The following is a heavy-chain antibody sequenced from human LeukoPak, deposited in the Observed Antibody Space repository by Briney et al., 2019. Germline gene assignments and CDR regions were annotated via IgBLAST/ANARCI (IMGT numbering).Heavy chain of an antibody. J-gene: IGHJ6*03. D-gene: IGHD2-2*01. Sequence: GGSLRLSCAASGFMFSSYWLSWVRLAPGRGPEWVANIKEDGSEKYYVDSVKGRFTISRDNAKNSLYLQMNSLRAEDTAVYYCAREVPVVPGGKSSSYYYMDVWGKGTTVTVSS. CDR3: AREVPVVPGGKSSSYYYMDV. V-gene: IGHV3-7*03. CDR2: IKEDGSEK. CDR1: GFMFSSYW.